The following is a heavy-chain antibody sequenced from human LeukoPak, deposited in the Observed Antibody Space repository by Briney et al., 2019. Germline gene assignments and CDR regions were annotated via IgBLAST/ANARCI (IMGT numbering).Heavy chain of an antibody. V-gene: IGHV2-5*01. CDR2: IYWYNDR. CDR3: AHRVFQGGYWDSGKFDY. D-gene: IGHD2-8*02. J-gene: IGHJ4*02. CDR1: GFSLITRRVG. Sequence: SGPTLANPTQTLTLTCTFSGFSLITRRVGVGWIRQPPVKAPECHALIYWYNDRRYNPSLRSRLTISKDDSKNQVVLTVTNMDPVDTATYYCAHRVFQGGYWDSGKFDYWGQGTPVTVSS.